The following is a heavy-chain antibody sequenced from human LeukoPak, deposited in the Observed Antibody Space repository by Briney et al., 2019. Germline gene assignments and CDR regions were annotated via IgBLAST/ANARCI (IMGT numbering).Heavy chain of an antibody. CDR3: ARAGYYYDSSGYASPLYYFDS. J-gene: IGHJ4*02. CDR1: GFTFSSYS. V-gene: IGHV3-48*01. CDR2: ISSSSNTV. Sequence: GGSLRLSCADSGFTFSSYSMNWVRQAPGKGLEWVSYISSSSNTVYYADSVKGRFSISRDNAKNSLYLQMNSLRAEDTAVYYCARAGYYYDSSGYASPLYYFDSWGQGTLVTVSS. D-gene: IGHD3-22*01.